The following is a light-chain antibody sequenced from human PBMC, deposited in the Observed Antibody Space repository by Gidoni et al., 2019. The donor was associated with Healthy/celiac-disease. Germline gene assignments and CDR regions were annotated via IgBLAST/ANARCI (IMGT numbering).Light chain of an antibody. V-gene: IGLV3-25*03. J-gene: IGLJ1*01. Sequence: SSALTQPPSVSVSPGTTARITFSGDALPKQYAYWYQQKPGQAPVLVIYKDSERPSGIPERFSGSSSGTTVTLTISGVQAEDEADYYCQSADSSGTYVFGTGTKVTVL. CDR1: ALPKQY. CDR2: KDS. CDR3: QSADSSGTYV.